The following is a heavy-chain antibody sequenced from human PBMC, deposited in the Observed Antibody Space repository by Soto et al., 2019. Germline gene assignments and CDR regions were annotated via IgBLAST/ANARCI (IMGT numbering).Heavy chain of an antibody. V-gene: IGHV4-59*01. CDR3: AREPPAAGENWFDP. Sequence: SETLSLTCTVSGGSTSNYYWNWIRQPPGKGLEWIGYIYYSGSTHYNPSLKSRVTISIDTSKNQFSLKLSSVTAADTAVYYCAREPPAAGENWFDPWGQGTLVTVSS. J-gene: IGHJ5*02. CDR2: IYYSGST. CDR1: GGSTSNYY. D-gene: IGHD6-13*01.